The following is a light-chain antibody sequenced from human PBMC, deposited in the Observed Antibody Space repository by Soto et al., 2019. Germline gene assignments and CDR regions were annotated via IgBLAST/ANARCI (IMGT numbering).Light chain of an antibody. CDR2: AAS. J-gene: IGKJ5*01. CDR1: QNIYNS. Sequence: DIQMTQSPSSLSASLGDRVTITCRTSQNIYNSLNWYQQKPGKAPKLLIYAASSLQSGVPSRFSGSGSGTDFTLTISSLQPEDFATYYCQQSYSTFPITFGQGTRLEIK. CDR3: QQSYSTFPIT. V-gene: IGKV1-39*01.